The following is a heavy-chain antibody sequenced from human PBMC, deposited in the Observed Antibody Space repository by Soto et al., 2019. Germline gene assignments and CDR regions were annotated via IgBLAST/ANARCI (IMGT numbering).Heavy chain of an antibody. CDR2: TFYRSKWFS. CDR3: GSLKGNRWLDY. CDR1: GDSVSSNSAT. Sequence: SQTLSRTCGISGDSVSSNSATWKWIRQCPSRGLEWLGRTFYRSKWFSDYAVSVKSRIAINADTSENHFSLQLNSVTPEDTAVYYCGSLKGNRWLDYCGQGTLVTVSS. V-gene: IGHV6-1*01. J-gene: IGHJ4*02. D-gene: IGHD5-18*01.